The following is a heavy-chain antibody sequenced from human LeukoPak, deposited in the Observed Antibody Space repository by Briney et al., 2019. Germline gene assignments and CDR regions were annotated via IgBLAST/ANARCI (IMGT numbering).Heavy chain of an antibody. V-gene: IGHV3-66*01. Sequence: GGSLRLSCAASVFTVSSNYMSWVRHTPGKGLEWVSLVYSGGSTYYADSVKGRFTISRDNSKNTLYLQMNSLTAEDTAVYYCAGSDNGYYYGMDGWGQGTTVTVSS. D-gene: IGHD2-8*01. CDR3: AGSDNGYYYGMDG. J-gene: IGHJ6*02. CDR1: VFTVSSNY. CDR2: VYSGGST.